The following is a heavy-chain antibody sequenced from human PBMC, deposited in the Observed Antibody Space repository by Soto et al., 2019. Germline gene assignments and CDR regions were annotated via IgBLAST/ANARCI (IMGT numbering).Heavy chain of an antibody. D-gene: IGHD4-17*01. V-gene: IGHV4-30-4*01. J-gene: IGHJ4*02. CDR3: ASRDYGDYWLGYFDY. CDR1: DGSISSGDYY. Sequence: SETLSLTCTVSDGSISSGDYYWSWIRQPPGKGLEWIGYIYYSGSTYYNPSLKSRVTISVDTSKNQFSLKLSSVTAADTAVYYCASRDYGDYWLGYFDYWGQGTLVTVSS. CDR2: IYYSGST.